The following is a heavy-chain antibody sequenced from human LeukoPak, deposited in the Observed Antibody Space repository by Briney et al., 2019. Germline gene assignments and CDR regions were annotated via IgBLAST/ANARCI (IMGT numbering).Heavy chain of an antibody. CDR1: GFTFSDHG. J-gene: IGHJ5*01. CDR3: AKDRGGYSTTADS. CDR2: IWYDGTNK. V-gene: IGHV3-33*06. D-gene: IGHD2-15*01. Sequence: GRSLRLSCAASGFTFSDHGIHWVRQAPGKGLEWVAVIWYDGTNKYYGDSVKGRFTISRDNSKNTLYLQMNSLRAEDTAVYYCAKDRGGYSTTADSWGQGTLVTVSS.